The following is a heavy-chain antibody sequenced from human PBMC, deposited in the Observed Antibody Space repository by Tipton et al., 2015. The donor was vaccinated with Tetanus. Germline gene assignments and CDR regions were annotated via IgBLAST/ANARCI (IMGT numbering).Heavy chain of an antibody. D-gene: IGHD2-21*01. Sequence: SLRLSCAGSGFTFSNYAISWVRQAAGKGLEWVSGLDGSGSNTYYAKTVKGRFTISRDNSKNTLFLHMNSLRAEDTAVYYCAKGQGHVHRDVANVDDALDIWGQGTMVTVSS. J-gene: IGHJ3*02. CDR1: GFTFSNYA. CDR2: LDGSGSNT. V-gene: IGHV3-23*05. CDR3: AKGQGHVHRDVANVDDALDI.